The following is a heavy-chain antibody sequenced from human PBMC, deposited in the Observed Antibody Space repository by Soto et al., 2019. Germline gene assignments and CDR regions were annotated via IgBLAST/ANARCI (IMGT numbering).Heavy chain of an antibody. J-gene: IGHJ3*02. D-gene: IGHD6-19*01. CDR3: ARDSSGWHDAFDI. Sequence: PGGSLRLSCAASGFTVSSNYMSWVRRAPGKGLEWVSVIYSGGSTYYADSVKGRFTISRDNSKNTLYLQMNSLRAEDTAVYYCARDSSGWHDAFDIWGQGTMVTVSS. CDR1: GFTVSSNY. V-gene: IGHV3-66*01. CDR2: IYSGGST.